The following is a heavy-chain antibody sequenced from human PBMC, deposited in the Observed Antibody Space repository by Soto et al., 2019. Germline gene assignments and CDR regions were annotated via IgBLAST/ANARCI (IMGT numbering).Heavy chain of an antibody. CDR1: GGSISSGGFS. CDR3: PRYTFGFPY. V-gene: IGHV4-30-2*01. CDR2: LYYGGST. J-gene: IGHJ4*02. D-gene: IGHD3-3*01. Sequence: TLSLTCSVSGGSISSGGFSSSWTRQPPGKGLECVVYLYYGGSTYYTPPLRSRVTMSVDRSKNQFPLELGSVTAADTAVYYCPRYTFGFPYWGRGTLVTVSS.